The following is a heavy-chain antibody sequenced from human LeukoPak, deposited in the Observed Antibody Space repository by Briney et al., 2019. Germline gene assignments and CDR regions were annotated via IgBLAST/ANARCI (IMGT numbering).Heavy chain of an antibody. D-gene: IGHD3-10*01. Sequence: SETLSLTCTVSGGSISNNNDYWGWIRQPPGKGLEWIAHMYYTGSTYYNPSLKSRVTMSVDTSKNQFSLKLSSVTAADTAVYYCARVSMVRGAPDYYFDYWGQGTLVTVSS. CDR3: ARVSMVRGAPDYYFDY. J-gene: IGHJ4*02. CDR2: MYYTGST. CDR1: GGSISNNNDY. V-gene: IGHV4-39*07.